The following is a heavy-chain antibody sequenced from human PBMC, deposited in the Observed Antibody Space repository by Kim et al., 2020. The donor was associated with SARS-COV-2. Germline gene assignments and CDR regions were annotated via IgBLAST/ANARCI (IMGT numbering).Heavy chain of an antibody. Sequence: ASVKVSCKAPGYTYISHSMHWVRQAPGQGLEWMGRINPSSGDTTYAQNFQGRVTMTWDTSTSTVYMELRSLESDDTAVYYCATRVTSDMHVWGQGTTVTVSS. D-gene: IGHD4-4*01. CDR2: INPSSGDT. J-gene: IGHJ6*02. V-gene: IGHV1-46*01. CDR3: ATRVTSDMHV. CDR1: GYTYISHS.